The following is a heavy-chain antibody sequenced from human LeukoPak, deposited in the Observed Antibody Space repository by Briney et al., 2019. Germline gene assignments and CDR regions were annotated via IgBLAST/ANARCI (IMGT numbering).Heavy chain of an antibody. V-gene: IGHV3-7*01. J-gene: IGHJ3*02. CDR1: GFTFSSYW. CDR2: IKQDGSEK. CDR3: ARERWELLIRAFDI. D-gene: IGHD1-26*01. Sequence: PGGSLRLSCAASGFTFSSYWMSWVRQAPGKGLEWVANIKQDGSEKYYVDSVKGRFTISRDNAKNSLYLQMNSLRAEDTAVYYCARERWELLIRAFDIWGQGTMVTVSS.